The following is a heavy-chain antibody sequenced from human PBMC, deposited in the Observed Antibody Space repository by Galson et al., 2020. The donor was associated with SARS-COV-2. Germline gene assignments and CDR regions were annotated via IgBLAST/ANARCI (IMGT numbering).Heavy chain of an antibody. J-gene: IGHJ6*02. D-gene: IGHD1-26*01. CDR1: GGSVSRNH. V-gene: IGHV4-59*08. Sequence: ASETLSLTCSVYGGSVSRNHWTWIRQSRGKGLEWLGHMYDNGYIHNTETTHYNPSLMGRLAFSVDTAQNQLSLKLSSVTAADTAVYYCARLCVALPKGLHWWEQPDDQYCGLDVWGQGTTVTVSS. CDR3: ARLCVALPKGLHWWEQPDDQYCGLDV. CDR2: MYDNGYIHNTETT.